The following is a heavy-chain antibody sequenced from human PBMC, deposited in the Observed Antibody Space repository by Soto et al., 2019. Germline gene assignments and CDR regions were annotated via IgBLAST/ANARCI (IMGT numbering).Heavy chain of an antibody. Sequence: ASVKVSCKASGGTFSNYAINWVRQAPGQGLEWMGGIIPLFGTPNYAQKFQGRVTFTAHKSTSTAYMELRSLRSDDTAVYYCARGWETVGTTTSFAYWGQGTLVTVPS. CDR3: ARGWETVGTTTSFAY. J-gene: IGHJ4*02. CDR1: GGTFSNYA. CDR2: IIPLFGTP. D-gene: IGHD1-26*01. V-gene: IGHV1-69*06.